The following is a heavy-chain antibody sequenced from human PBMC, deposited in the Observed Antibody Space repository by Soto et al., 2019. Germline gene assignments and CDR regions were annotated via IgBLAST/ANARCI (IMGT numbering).Heavy chain of an antibody. J-gene: IGHJ6*02. D-gene: IGHD5-18*01. CDR1: GFTFSSYG. Sequence: GGSLRLSCAASGFTFSSYGMHWVRQAPGKGLEWVAVISYDGSNKYYADSVKGRFTISRDNSKNTLYLQMNSLRAEDTAVYYCAKVQRLSGYSYGSPYYYYGMDVWGQGTTVTVSS. CDR3: AKVQRLSGYSYGSPYYYYGMDV. CDR2: ISYDGSNK. V-gene: IGHV3-30*18.